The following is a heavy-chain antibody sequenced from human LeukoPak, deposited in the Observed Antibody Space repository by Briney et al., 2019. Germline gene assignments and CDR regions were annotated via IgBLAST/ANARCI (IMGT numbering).Heavy chain of an antibody. CDR1: GFTFSSYA. Sequence: VQPGGSLRLSCAASGFTFSSYAMSWVRQAPGKGLEWVSAISGNGVSTYFADSVKGRFTISRDNSKNTLYLQMNSLRAEDTALYYCAKDTRAHIVVVTAGGLSHAFDIWGQGTMVTVSS. CDR3: AKDTRAHIVVVTAGGLSHAFDI. D-gene: IGHD2-21*02. CDR2: ISGNGVST. V-gene: IGHV3-23*01. J-gene: IGHJ3*02.